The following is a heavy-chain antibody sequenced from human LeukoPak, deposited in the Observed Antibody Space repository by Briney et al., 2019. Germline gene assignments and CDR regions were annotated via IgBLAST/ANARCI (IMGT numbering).Heavy chain of an antibody. J-gene: IGHJ4*02. CDR1: GFSFSTYG. V-gene: IGHV3-33*03. D-gene: IGHD1-14*01. CDR3: ATGANLFQF. CDR2: IWYDGSHQ. Sequence: GSSLRLSCAASGFSFSTYGMHWVRQAPGKGLEWVAVIWYDGSHQYYADSVKGRFTISRDNAKNEVYLEMNNLRGADTAVYYCATGANLFQFWGQGTLVTVSS.